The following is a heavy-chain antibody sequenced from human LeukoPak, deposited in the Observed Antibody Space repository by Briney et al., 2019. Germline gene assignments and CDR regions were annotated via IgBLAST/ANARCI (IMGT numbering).Heavy chain of an antibody. CDR2: ISDSSAFI. V-gene: IGHV3-21*01. CDR3: ARDITSSWYDY. CDR1: GFTFSTYS. Sequence: GGSLRLSCAASGFTFSTYSMNWVRQAPGKGLEWVSSISDSSAFIYYAESVRGRFTVSRGNAKSSLFLQMNSLRAEDTALYYCARDITSSWYDYWGQGTLVTVSS. D-gene: IGHD6-13*01. J-gene: IGHJ4*02.